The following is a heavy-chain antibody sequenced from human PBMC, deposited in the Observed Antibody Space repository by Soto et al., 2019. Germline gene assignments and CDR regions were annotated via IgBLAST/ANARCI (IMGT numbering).Heavy chain of an antibody. CDR2: ICDSGST. V-gene: IGHV4-39*01. CDR3: ARRLYYDSSGFEGGGMDV. D-gene: IGHD3-22*01. J-gene: IGHJ6*02. CDR1: VGSVSSGAYS. Sequence: SETLDLTCTVSVGSVSSGAYSWGRIRQPPGKGPEWIGSICDSGSTYYNPSLKSRGTISVDTSKNQFALKLSSVTAADTAVYYCARRLYYDSSGFEGGGMDVWGQGTTVTVSS.